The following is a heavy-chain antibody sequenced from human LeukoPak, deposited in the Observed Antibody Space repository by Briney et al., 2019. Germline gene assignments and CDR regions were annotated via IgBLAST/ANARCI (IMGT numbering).Heavy chain of an antibody. J-gene: IGHJ4*02. Sequence: GASVKVSCKASGYTFTSYDINWVRQATGQGREWMGWMNPNSGNTGYAQKFQGRVSMTSNTSISTAYMELSSLRSEDTAVYYCARGLRREQQLLRAFDDWGQGTLVTVSS. CDR3: ARGLRREQQLLRAFDD. V-gene: IGHV1-8*01. D-gene: IGHD6-13*01. CDR1: GYTFTSYD. CDR2: MNPNSGNT.